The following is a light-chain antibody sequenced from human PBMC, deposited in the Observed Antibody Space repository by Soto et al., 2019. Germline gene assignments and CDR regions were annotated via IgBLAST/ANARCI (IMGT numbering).Light chain of an antibody. Sequence: DIQMTHSPSTLSASVGDRVTITCRASPAIASFLAWYQQKPGTAPKLLIYGASTLQSGVPSRFSGSRSGTDYTLTIASLQPEDFATYYCQQLNGSPWTFGQGTKVDIK. CDR1: PAIASF. V-gene: IGKV1-9*01. J-gene: IGKJ1*01. CDR2: GAS. CDR3: QQLNGSPWT.